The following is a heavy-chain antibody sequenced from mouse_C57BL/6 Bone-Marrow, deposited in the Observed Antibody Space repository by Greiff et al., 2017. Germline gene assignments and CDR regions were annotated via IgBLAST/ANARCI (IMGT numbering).Heavy chain of an antibody. CDR1: GYTFTSYD. CDR3: ARGGAYYSNYWFAY. Sequence: QVQLQQSGPELVKPGASVKLSCKASGYTFTSYDINWVKQRPGQGLEWIGWIYPRDGSTKYNEKFKGKATLTVDTSSSTAYMELHSLTSEDSAVYFCARGGAYYSNYWFAYWGQGTLVTVSA. J-gene: IGHJ3*01. CDR2: IYPRDGST. V-gene: IGHV1-85*01. D-gene: IGHD2-5*01.